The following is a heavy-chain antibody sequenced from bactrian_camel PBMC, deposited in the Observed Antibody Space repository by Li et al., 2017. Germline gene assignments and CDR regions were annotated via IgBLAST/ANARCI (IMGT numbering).Heavy chain of an antibody. CDR1: GFTFSAYS. V-gene: IGHV3S25*01. D-gene: IGHD6*01. CDR3: KTSGISWDCLDMSD. CDR2: INSGGGST. J-gene: IGHJ4*01. Sequence: QLVESGGGLVQPGGSLRLSCGASGFTFSAYSIHWVRQAPGKGLEWVSAINSGGGSTYYADSVKGRFTISKDSAKDTVYLQMNSLAPEDTAMYVCKTSGISWDCLDMSDWDQGTQVTVS.